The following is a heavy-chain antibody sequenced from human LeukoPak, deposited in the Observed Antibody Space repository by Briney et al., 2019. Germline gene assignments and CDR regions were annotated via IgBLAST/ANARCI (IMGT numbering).Heavy chain of an antibody. Sequence: PSQTLSLTCTVSGVSISSGSYYWSWIRQPAGKGLEWIGRIHTSGNTNYNPSLRSRVTMSVDTSKNQLSLQLSSMTTADTAVYYCVRGPYGASISKWFDPWGQGTQVIVSP. CDR3: VRGPYGASISKWFDP. V-gene: IGHV4-61*02. D-gene: IGHD4/OR15-4a*01. CDR2: IHTSGNT. J-gene: IGHJ5*02. CDR1: GVSISSGSYY.